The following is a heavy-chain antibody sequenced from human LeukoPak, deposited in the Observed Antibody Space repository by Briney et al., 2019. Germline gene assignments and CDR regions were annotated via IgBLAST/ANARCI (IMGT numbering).Heavy chain of an antibody. Sequence: SQTLSLTCAISGDSVSSNSAAWNWIRQSPARGLEWLGRTYYRSKWYDDYAVSVDSRMTINTDTSKNQFSLQLNSVTPEDTAVYYCARDLIAVGAHYFDYWGQGNLVTVSS. CDR1: GDSVSSNSAA. CDR2: TYYRSKWYD. D-gene: IGHD6-19*01. CDR3: ARDLIAVGAHYFDY. V-gene: IGHV6-1*01. J-gene: IGHJ4*02.